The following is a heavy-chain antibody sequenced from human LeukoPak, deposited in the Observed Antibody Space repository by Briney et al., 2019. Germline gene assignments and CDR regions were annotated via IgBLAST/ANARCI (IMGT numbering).Heavy chain of an antibody. J-gene: IGHJ4*02. D-gene: IGHD5-12*01. CDR2: ISHDGSNT. V-gene: IGHV3-30*04. CDR3: AKEMKPWMHFDY. Sequence: AGGSLRLSCAASGFTFSSFAMHWVRQAPGKGLEWVAVISHDGSNTDYTDSVKGRFTISRDNSKNTLYLQMNSLRAEDTAVYYCAKEMKPWMHFDYWGQGTLVTVSS. CDR1: GFTFSSFA.